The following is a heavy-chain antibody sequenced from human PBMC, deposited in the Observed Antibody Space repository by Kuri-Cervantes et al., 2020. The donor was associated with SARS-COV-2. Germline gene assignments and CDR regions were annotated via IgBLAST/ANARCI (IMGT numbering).Heavy chain of an antibody. CDR1: GFTFDDYA. D-gene: IGHD3-3*01. CDR3: AKDLSPTISCMDI. CDR2: ISWNSGSI. J-gene: IGHJ6*03. Sequence: GGSLRLSCAASGFTFDDYAMHWVRQAPGKGLEWVSGISWNSGSIGYADSVKGRFTISRDNAKNSLYLQMNSLRAEDMALYYCAKDLSPTISCMDIWGKGTTVTVSS. V-gene: IGHV3-9*03.